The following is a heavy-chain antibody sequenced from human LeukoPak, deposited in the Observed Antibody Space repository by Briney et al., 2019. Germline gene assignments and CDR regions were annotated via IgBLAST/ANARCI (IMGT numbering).Heavy chain of an antibody. CDR3: ARAVYYFDY. J-gene: IGHJ4*02. Sequence: GGSLRLSCAASGFTFNDYEMNWVRQAPGKGLEWVSYISSSGSTIYNADSVKGRFTISRDNAKNSLYLQMNSLRAEDTAVCYCARAVYYFDYWGQGTLVTVSS. CDR2: ISSSGSTI. CDR1: GFTFNDYE. V-gene: IGHV3-48*03.